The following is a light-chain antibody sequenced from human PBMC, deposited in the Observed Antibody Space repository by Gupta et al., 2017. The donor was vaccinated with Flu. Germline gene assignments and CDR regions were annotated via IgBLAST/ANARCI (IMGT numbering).Light chain of an antibody. V-gene: IGLV2-11*01. CDR1: SSDVGGYNY. Sequence: QSALTQPRSVSGSPGQSVTVSCTGTSSDVGGYNYVSWYQRHPGIAPKLMIYDVSKRPSGVPDRFSGSKSGSTAYLTISGLQAEDEAEYYCCSYAGTYNYIFGTGTKATVL. CDR2: DVS. J-gene: IGLJ1*01. CDR3: CSYAGTYNYI.